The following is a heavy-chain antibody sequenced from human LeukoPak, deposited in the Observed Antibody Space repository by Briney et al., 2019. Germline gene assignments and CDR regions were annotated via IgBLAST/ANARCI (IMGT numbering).Heavy chain of an antibody. CDR2: INPNSGGT. J-gene: IGHJ6*03. CDR1: GYTFTGYY. V-gene: IGHV1-2*02. CDR3: ARGPRYCSSTSCLHGDYYYYMDV. Sequence: GASVKVSCKASGYTFTGYYMHWVRQAPGQGLEWMGWINPNSGGTNYAQKFQGKVTMTRDTSISTAYMELSRLRSDDTAVYYCARGPRYCSSTSCLHGDYYYYMDVWGKGTTVTVSS. D-gene: IGHD2-2*01.